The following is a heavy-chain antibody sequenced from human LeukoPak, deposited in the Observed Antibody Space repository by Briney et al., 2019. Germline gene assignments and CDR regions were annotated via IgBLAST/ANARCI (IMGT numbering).Heavy chain of an antibody. Sequence: SETLSLTCTVSGASISSYYWSWIRQPPGKGLEWIGYIYYSGSTNYNPSLKSRVTISVDTSKNQFSLKLSSVTAADTAVYYCARENADAFDIWGQGTMVTVSS. CDR1: GASISSYY. J-gene: IGHJ3*02. CDR2: IYYSGST. CDR3: ARENADAFDI. V-gene: IGHV4-59*01.